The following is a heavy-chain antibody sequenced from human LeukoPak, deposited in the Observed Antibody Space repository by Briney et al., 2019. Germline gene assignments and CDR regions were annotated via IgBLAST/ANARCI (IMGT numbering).Heavy chain of an antibody. CDR1: GASISGGTYY. V-gene: IGHV4-39*01. Sequence: PSETLSLTCSVSGASISGGTYYWVWIRQPPGKGLEWIGSIYYTGSTYDNPSLKSRVTISVDTSKNQFSLKLSSVTAADTAVYYCARRGGSGRAFDYWGQGTLVTVSS. CDR2: IYYTGST. CDR3: ARRGGSGRAFDY. J-gene: IGHJ4*02. D-gene: IGHD1-26*01.